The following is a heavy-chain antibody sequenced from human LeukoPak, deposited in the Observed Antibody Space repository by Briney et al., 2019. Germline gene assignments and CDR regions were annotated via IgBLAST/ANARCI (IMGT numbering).Heavy chain of an antibody. Sequence: SQTPSLTCAISGDSVSSNRASWTCIRQSPSRGLEWLGRTYYRSKWYNDYAVSLKSRISINPDTSKNQFSLQLNSVTPEDTAVYYCSRSDGASDFDYWGQGTLVTVSS. CDR3: SRSDGASDFDY. J-gene: IGHJ4*02. CDR2: TYYRSKWYN. CDR1: GDSVSSNRAS. V-gene: IGHV6-1*01. D-gene: IGHD5-24*01.